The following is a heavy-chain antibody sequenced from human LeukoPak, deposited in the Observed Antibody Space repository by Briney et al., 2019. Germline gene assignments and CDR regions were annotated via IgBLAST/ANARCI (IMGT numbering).Heavy chain of an antibody. CDR3: ARVEIAAAGFFDY. CDR2: IYYSGST. D-gene: IGHD6-13*01. CDR1: GGSISSYY. Sequence: PSETLSLTCTVSGGSISSYYWSWIRQPPGKGLEWIGYIYYSGSTNYNPSLKSRVTISVDKSKNQFSLKLSSVTAADTAVYYCARVEIAAAGFFDYWGQGTLVTVSS. J-gene: IGHJ4*02. V-gene: IGHV4-59*12.